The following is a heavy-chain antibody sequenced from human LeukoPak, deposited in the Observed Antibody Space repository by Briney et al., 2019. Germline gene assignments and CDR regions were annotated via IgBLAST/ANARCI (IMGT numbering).Heavy chain of an antibody. Sequence: GGSLRLSCAASGFTFRSHAMRWVRQTPGKGLDWVSGISGVGGSTYYADSVKGRFTISRDNSKNTVYLQMNSLRADDTAVYYCAKARGWYDFDYWGQGILVTVSS. CDR3: AKARGWYDFDY. CDR2: ISGVGGST. J-gene: IGHJ4*02. V-gene: IGHV3-23*01. CDR1: GFTFRSHA. D-gene: IGHD6-19*01.